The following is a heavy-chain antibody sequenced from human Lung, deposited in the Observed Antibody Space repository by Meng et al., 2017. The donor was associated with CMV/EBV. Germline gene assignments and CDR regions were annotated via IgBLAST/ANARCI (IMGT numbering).Heavy chain of an antibody. CDR2: INQEGNWR. V-gene: IGHV3-7*04. CDR1: GFNVGTYW. D-gene: IGHD3-22*01. Sequence: GEXXKISCAASGFNVGTYWMTWVRQAPGKGLQWVANINQEGNWRAYVDSVKGRFTISRDNARNSVYLQMNSLRPEDTGVFYCARVPSSGYSPFDSWGPGTXVTVSS. J-gene: IGHJ4*02. CDR3: ARVPSSGYSPFDS.